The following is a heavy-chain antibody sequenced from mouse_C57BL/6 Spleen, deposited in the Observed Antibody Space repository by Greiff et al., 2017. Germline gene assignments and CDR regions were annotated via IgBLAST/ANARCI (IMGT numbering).Heavy chain of an antibody. D-gene: IGHD3-3*01. CDR1: GYAFTNYL. J-gene: IGHJ2*01. V-gene: IGHV1-54*01. Sequence: QVQLQQSGAELVRPGTSVKVSCKASGYAFTNYLIEWVKQRPGQGLEWIGVINPGSGGTNYNEKFKGKATLTADKSSSTAYMQLSSLTSEDSAVYFCATGRTDYFDYWGQGTTLTVSS. CDR2: INPGSGGT. CDR3: ATGRTDYFDY.